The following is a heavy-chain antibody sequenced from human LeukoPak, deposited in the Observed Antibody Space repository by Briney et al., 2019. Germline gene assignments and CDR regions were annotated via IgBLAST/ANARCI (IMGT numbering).Heavy chain of an antibody. CDR2: IYDSGST. Sequence: PSETLSLTCTVSGGSIRSSYYYWGWIRQPPGKGLKWIGSIYDSGSTYYNPSLKSRVTISVDTSKNQFSLKLNSVTAADTAVYYCARVGANSWYEAVAFDYWGQGTLVTVSS. J-gene: IGHJ4*02. CDR1: GGSIRSSYYY. V-gene: IGHV4-39*01. CDR3: ARVGANSWYEAVAFDY. D-gene: IGHD6-13*01.